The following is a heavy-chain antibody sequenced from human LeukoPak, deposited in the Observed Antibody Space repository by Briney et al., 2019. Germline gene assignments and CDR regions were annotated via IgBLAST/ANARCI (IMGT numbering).Heavy chain of an antibody. CDR3: AKGTQYQLLYSWFDP. Sequence: GGSLRLSCAASGFTFSSYAMSWVRQAPGKGLELVSAIRGSGGSTYYADSVKGRFTISRDNSKNTLYLQMNSLRAEDTAVYYCAKGTQYQLLYSWFDPWGQGTLVTVSS. CDR1: GFTFSSYA. CDR2: IRGSGGST. D-gene: IGHD2-2*01. V-gene: IGHV3-23*01. J-gene: IGHJ5*02.